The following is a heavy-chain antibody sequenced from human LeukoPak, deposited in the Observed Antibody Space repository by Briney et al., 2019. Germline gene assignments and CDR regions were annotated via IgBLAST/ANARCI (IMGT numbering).Heavy chain of an antibody. CDR3: ARDFDQGSYYFDY. CDR2: IYSGGST. J-gene: IGHJ4*02. Sequence: PGGSLRLSCAASGFTVSSNYMSWVRQAPGKGLEWVSVIYSGGSTYYADSVKGRFTISRDNSKNTLYLQMNSLRDEDTAVYYCARDFDQGSYYFDYWGQGTLVTVSS. CDR1: GFTVSSNY. D-gene: IGHD3-9*01. V-gene: IGHV3-53*01.